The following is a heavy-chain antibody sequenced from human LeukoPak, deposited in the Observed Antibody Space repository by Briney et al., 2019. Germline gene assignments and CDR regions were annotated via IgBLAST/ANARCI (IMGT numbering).Heavy chain of an antibody. CDR2: ITNSGSTI. CDR1: GFTFSDYN. CDR3: ARSIGLTGGGVDV. V-gene: IGHV3-11*01. D-gene: IGHD3-9*01. Sequence: GGSLRLSCAASGFTFSDYNMNWVRQAPGKGLEWVSYITNSGSTIHYADSVRGRFTISRDDAKNSLYLQMNSLRAEDTAVYYCARSIGLTGGGVDVWGQGTTVTVSS. J-gene: IGHJ6*02.